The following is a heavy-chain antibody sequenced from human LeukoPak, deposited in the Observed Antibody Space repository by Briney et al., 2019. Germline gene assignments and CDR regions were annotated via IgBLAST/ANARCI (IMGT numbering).Heavy chain of an antibody. CDR2: IIPIFGTA. CDR3: ATHLGYCSSTSCFSENWFDP. D-gene: IGHD2-2*01. Sequence: ASVKVSCKASGGTFSSYAISWVRQAPGQGLEWMGGIIPIFGTANYAQKFQGRVTITADESTSTAYMELSSLRSEDTAVYYCATHLGYCSSTSCFSENWFDPWGQGTLAIVSS. CDR1: GGTFSSYA. V-gene: IGHV1-69*13. J-gene: IGHJ5*02.